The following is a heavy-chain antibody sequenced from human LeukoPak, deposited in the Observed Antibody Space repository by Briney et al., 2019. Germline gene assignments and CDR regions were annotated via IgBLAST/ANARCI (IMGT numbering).Heavy chain of an antibody. D-gene: IGHD3-10*01. Sequence: PSETLSLTCTVSGYSISSGYYWGWIRQPPGKGLEWIGSIYHSGSTYYNPSLKSRVTISVDTSKNQFSLKLSSVTAADTAVYYCARDYYYGSGSCIDYWGQGTLVTVSS. J-gene: IGHJ4*02. CDR1: GYSISSGYY. CDR3: ARDYYYGSGSCIDY. V-gene: IGHV4-38-2*02. CDR2: IYHSGST.